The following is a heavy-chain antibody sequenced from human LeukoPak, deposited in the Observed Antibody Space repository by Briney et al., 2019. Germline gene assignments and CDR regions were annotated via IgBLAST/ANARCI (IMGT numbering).Heavy chain of an antibody. CDR3: ARLTYSTSWYYFDF. J-gene: IGHJ4*02. CDR2: VYSSGST. Sequence: SETLSVTCTISGGSISTYYWSWIRQPPGKGLEWIGYVYSSGSTDYNTSLKSRVTISLDMSKNQFALNVTSITTADTAVYYCARLTYSTSWYYFDFWGQGTLVTVSS. CDR1: GGSISTYY. D-gene: IGHD6-13*01. V-gene: IGHV4-59*01.